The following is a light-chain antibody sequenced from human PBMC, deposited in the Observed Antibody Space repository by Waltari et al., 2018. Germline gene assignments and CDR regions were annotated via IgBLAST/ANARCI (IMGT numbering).Light chain of an antibody. CDR1: ATDMCVYDY. J-gene: IGLJ2*01. Sequence: QSALTQPASVFGSLGQSVTTSCTGTATDMCVYDYVSWYQQPSGKAPKLLFFAVSNRPSAISARFSASKSGNTASLSISGLQTEDEADYHCTSYTSKNTFIFGGGTRLTVL. CDR2: AVS. V-gene: IGLV2-14*03. CDR3: TSYTSKNTFI.